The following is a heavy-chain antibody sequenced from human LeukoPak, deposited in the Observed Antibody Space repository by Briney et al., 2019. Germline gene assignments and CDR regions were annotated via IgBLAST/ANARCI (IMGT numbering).Heavy chain of an antibody. J-gene: IGHJ4*02. Sequence: ASVKVSCKASGYTFTNYAMYWVRQAPGQGLEWMGWINPNSGGTNYAQKFQGWVTMTRDTSISTAYMELSRLRSDDTAVYYCARGLIGYYDSSGEFDYWGQGTLVTVSS. CDR2: INPNSGGT. D-gene: IGHD3-22*01. V-gene: IGHV1-2*04. CDR1: GYTFTNYA. CDR3: ARGLIGYYDSSGEFDY.